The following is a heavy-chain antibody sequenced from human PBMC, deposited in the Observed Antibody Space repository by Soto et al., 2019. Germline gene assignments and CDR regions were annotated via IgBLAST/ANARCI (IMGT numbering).Heavy chain of an antibody. CDR3: ARGKVIAISRYFDY. J-gene: IGHJ4*02. CDR1: GGSISSSSYY. Sequence: QLQLQESGPGLVKPSETLSLTCTVSGGSISSSSYYWGWIRQPPGKGLEWIGSIYYSGSTYYNPSLKSRVTICVDTSKNQFSLKLSSVTAADTAVYYCARGKVIAISRYFDYWGQGTLVTVSS. V-gene: IGHV4-39*01. D-gene: IGHD2-21*01. CDR2: IYYSGST.